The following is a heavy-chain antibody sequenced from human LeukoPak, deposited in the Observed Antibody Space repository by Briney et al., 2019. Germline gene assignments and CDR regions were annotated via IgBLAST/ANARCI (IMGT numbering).Heavy chain of an antibody. CDR1: GGSISSGGYY. D-gene: IGHD3-22*01. V-gene: IGHV4-31*03. Sequence: SETLSLTCTVSGGSISSGGYYWSWIRQHPGTGLEWIGYIYYSGSTYYNPSLKSRVTISVDTSKNQFSLKLSSVTAADTAVYYCARALTLSDYDSSGYYYGDDAFDIWGQGTMVTVSS. CDR2: IYYSGST. J-gene: IGHJ3*02. CDR3: ARALTLSDYDSSGYYYGDDAFDI.